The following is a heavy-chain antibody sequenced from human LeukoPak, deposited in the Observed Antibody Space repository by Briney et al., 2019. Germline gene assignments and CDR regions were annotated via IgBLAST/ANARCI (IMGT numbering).Heavy chain of an antibody. Sequence: PSETLSLTCAVYGGSFSGYYWSWIRQPPGKGLEWIGEINHSGSTNYNPPLKSRVTISVDTSKNQFSLKLSSVTAADTAVYYCARVNQYYYYYGMDVWGQGTTVTVSS. CDR1: GGSFSGYY. CDR2: INHSGST. V-gene: IGHV4-34*01. J-gene: IGHJ6*02. CDR3: ARVNQYYYYYGMDV. D-gene: IGHD1-14*01.